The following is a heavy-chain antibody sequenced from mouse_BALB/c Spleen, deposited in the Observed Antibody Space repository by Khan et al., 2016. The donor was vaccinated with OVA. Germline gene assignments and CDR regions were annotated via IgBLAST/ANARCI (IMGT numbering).Heavy chain of an antibody. D-gene: IGHD6-1*01. V-gene: IGHV2-3*01. CDR1: GFSLTSYG. Sequence: QVQLKESGPGLVAPSQSLSITCTVSGFSLTSYGVSWVRQPPGKGLEWLGVIWGDGSTNYHSALISRPSISKHNSKSQDFFKLNSLQTDDTATYSCAGFEASYYALDYWGQGTSVTVSS. CDR3: AGFEASYYALDY. CDR2: IWGDGST. J-gene: IGHJ4*01.